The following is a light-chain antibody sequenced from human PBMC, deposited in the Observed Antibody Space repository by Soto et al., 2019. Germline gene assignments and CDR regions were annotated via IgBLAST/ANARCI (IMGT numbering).Light chain of an antibody. CDR1: QSVDIN. J-gene: IGKJ1*01. CDR2: GAS. CDR3: QQYRNWPRT. V-gene: IGKV3-15*01. Sequence: EIVLTQSPATLSVSQGDRVTLSCRASQSVDINLAWYQQKAGQAPRLLVYGASTKATDLPGRFSGRGSGTEFTLTINNLQSEDFAVYYCQQYRNWPRTFGQGTKVDIK.